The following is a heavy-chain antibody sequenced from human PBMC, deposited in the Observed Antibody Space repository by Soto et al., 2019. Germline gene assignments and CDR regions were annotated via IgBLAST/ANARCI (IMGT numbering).Heavy chain of an antibody. CDR3: AKDAYVSGWFLDPFDI. J-gene: IGHJ3*02. Sequence: EVQLLESGGGLVQPGGSLRLSCAASGFTFSIYAMSFVRQTPGKGLEWVSGISGSGGNTYYAESVKGRFTISRDNSRNTVYLQMNSLRVDDTAVYYCAKDAYVSGWFLDPFDIWGQGTMVTVSS. V-gene: IGHV3-23*01. D-gene: IGHD6-19*01. CDR1: GFTFSIYA. CDR2: ISGSGGNT.